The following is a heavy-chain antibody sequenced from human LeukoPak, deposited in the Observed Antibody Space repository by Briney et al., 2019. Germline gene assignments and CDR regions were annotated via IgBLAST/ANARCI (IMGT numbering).Heavy chain of an antibody. CDR1: GFTYNTHG. CDR3: ARGVWLYYFDY. D-gene: IGHD5-24*01. CDR2: IWSSEDNK. Sequence: GGSLRLSCAASGFTYNTHGMHWIRQAPGKGLEWVAFIWSSEDNKYYASSVEGRFTISRDNSKNSLYLQMNSLRVEDTAVYYCARGVWLYYFDYWGQGTLVTVSS. J-gene: IGHJ4*02. V-gene: IGHV3-33*01.